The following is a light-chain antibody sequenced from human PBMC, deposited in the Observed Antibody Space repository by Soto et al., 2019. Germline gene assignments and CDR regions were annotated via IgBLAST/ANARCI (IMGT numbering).Light chain of an antibody. J-gene: IGLJ2*01. CDR2: RNN. Sequence: QSVLAQAPSASGTPGQRVTISCSGRSSNVGSHYVYWYQHLPGTAPKLLIYRNNQRPSGAPDRFSGSKSGTSASLAISGLRCEDEADYYCAAWDDSLSGQGVVFGGGIKLTVL. CDR1: SSNVGSHY. CDR3: AAWDDSLSGQGVV. V-gene: IGLV1-47*01.